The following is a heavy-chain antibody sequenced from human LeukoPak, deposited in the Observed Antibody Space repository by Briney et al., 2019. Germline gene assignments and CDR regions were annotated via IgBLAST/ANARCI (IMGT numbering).Heavy chain of an antibody. CDR3: ARAGRYTYAYYYYYMDV. D-gene: IGHD5-18*01. V-gene: IGHV1-69*06. Sequence: ASVKVSCKASGGTFSTFAISWVRQAPGQGLEWMGGIIPVFGTPHYAQKFQGRVTITADKSTSTAYMELSSLRSEDTAVYYCARAGRYTYAYYYYYMDVWGKGTTVTVSS. CDR1: GGTFSTFA. CDR2: IIPVFGTP. J-gene: IGHJ6*03.